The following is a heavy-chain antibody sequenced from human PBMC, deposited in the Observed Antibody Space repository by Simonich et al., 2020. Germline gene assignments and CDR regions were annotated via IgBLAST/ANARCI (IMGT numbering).Heavy chain of an antibody. D-gene: IGHD6-6*01. Sequence: QVQLVQSGAEVKKPGASVKVSCKASGYTFTGYYMHWVRQAPGQGLEWIGWINPKSGGKNYAKKFQGRVTMTRDTSISTAYMELSRLRSDDTAVYYCARVEYSSSGYFDLWGRGTLVTVSS. J-gene: IGHJ2*01. CDR3: ARVEYSSSGYFDL. CDR2: INPKSGGK. CDR1: GYTFTGYY. V-gene: IGHV1-2*02.